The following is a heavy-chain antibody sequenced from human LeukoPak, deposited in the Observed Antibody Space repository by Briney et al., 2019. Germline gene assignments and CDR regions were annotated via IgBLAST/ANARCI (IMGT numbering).Heavy chain of an antibody. J-gene: IGHJ4*02. CDR1: GGSISSYY. CDR2: IYTSGST. D-gene: IGHD6-13*01. V-gene: IGHV4-4*07. Sequence: SETLSLTCTVSGGSISSYYWSWIRHPAGKGLEWIGRIYTSGSTNYNPSLKSRVTMSVDTSKNQFSLKLSSVTAADTAVYYCAREGIAAAAPFDYWGQGTLVTVSS. CDR3: AREGIAAAAPFDY.